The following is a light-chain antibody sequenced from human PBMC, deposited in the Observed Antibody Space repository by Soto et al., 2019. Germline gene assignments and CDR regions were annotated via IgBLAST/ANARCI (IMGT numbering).Light chain of an antibody. CDR3: QQSYSTPPT. V-gene: IGKV1-39*01. CDR2: AAS. Sequence: DIQITQSPSSLSASVGDRVTITCRASQTVRDYLNWYQQRPGRAPNLPIYAASSLQSGVPSRFSGSGSGTDFTLTISSLQPEDFATYYCQQSYSTPPTFGGGTKVDSK. J-gene: IGKJ4*01. CDR1: QTVRDY.